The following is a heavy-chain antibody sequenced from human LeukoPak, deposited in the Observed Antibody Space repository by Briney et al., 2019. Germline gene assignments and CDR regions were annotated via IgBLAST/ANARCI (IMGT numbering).Heavy chain of an antibody. V-gene: IGHV3-33*01. CDR3: ARNKDSYYYYYGMDV. CDR1: GLTFSSYG. J-gene: IGHJ6*02. Sequence: GGSLRLSCAASGLTFSSYGMHWVRQAPGKGVEWVAVIWYDGSGKYYADSVEGRFTISRDNSKNTLFLQMNSLRAEDTAVYYCARNKDSYYYYYGMDVWGQGTTVIVSS. CDR2: IWYDGSGK. D-gene: IGHD1/OR15-1a*01.